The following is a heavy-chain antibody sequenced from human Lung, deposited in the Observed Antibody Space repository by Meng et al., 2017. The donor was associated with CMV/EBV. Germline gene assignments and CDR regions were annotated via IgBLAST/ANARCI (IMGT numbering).Heavy chain of an antibody. J-gene: IGHJ4*02. CDR1: GFTFSNYW. CDR3: ARDFDY. V-gene: IGHV3-7*01. Sequence: GGSLRLSCKVSGFTFSNYWMNWVRQTPEKGLEWVANIKKDGSEKNYLGSVKGRFTISRDNAKNSLYLQMNRLRVEDTAVYYCARDFDYWGQGTRVTGSS. CDR2: IKKDGSEK.